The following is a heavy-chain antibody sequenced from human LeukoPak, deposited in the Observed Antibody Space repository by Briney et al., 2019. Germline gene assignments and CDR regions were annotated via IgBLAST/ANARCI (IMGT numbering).Heavy chain of an antibody. CDR1: GGSISSSSYY. V-gene: IGHV4-39*07. Sequence: SETLSLTCTVSGGSISSSSYYWGWIRQPPGKGLEWIGSIYYSGSTYYNPSLKSRVTISVDTSKNQFSLKLSSLTAADTAVYYCARGNQFYDGRGLRRDAFDIWGQGTGVTVSS. J-gene: IGHJ3*02. D-gene: IGHD3-22*01. CDR2: IYYSGST. CDR3: ARGNQFYDGRGLRRDAFDI.